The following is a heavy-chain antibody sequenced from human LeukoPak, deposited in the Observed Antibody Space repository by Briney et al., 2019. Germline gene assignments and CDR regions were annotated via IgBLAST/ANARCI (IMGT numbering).Heavy chain of an antibody. J-gene: IGHJ3*02. V-gene: IGHV1-69*13. Sequence: ASVKVSCKASGGTFSSYAISWVRQAPGQGLEWMGGIIPIFGTANYAQKFQGRVTITADESTSTAYMELSSLRSEDTAVYYCAREAPAYYYNSSGYLDAFDIWGQGTMVTVSS. CDR3: AREAPAYYYNSSGYLDAFDI. D-gene: IGHD3-22*01. CDR1: GGTFSSYA. CDR2: IIPIFGTA.